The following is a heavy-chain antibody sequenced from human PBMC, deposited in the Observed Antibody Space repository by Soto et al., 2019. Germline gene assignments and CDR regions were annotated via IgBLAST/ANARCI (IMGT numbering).Heavy chain of an antibody. V-gene: IGHV1-46*01. CDR1: GYTFTSYY. CDR3: ARDPQPKPGILEWFFNWLEP. CDR2: INPSGGST. Sequence: ASVKVSCKASGYTFTSYYMHWVRQAPGQGLEWMGIINPSGGSTSYAQKFQGRVTMTRDTSTSTVYMELSSLRSEDTAVYYCARDPQPKPGILEWFFNWLEPWGQGTLVIVS. D-gene: IGHD3-3*01. J-gene: IGHJ5*02.